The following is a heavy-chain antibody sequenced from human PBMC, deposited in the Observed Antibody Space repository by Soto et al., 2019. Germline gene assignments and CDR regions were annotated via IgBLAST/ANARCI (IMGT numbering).Heavy chain of an antibody. V-gene: IGHV4-59*06. J-gene: IGHJ4*02. CDR2: IYYSGST. Sequence: SETLSLTCTVSGGSISSYYWSWIRQPPGKGLEWIGYIYYSGSTYYNPSLKSRVTISVDTSKNQFSLKLSSVTAADTAVYYCARDFGGSYLFDYWGQGTLVTVSS. CDR1: GGSISSYY. CDR3: ARDFGGSYLFDY. D-gene: IGHD1-26*01.